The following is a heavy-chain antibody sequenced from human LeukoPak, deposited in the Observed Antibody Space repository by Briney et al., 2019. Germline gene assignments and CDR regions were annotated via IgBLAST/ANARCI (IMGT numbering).Heavy chain of an antibody. CDR3: ARVSNKSGERGTPYYYMDV. J-gene: IGHJ6*03. CDR2: IIPIFGTA. Sequence: ASVKVSCKASGGTFSSYAISWVRQAPGQGLEWMGGIIPIFGTANYAQKFQGRVTITADESTSTAYMELSSLRSEDTAVYYCARVSNKSGERGTPYYYMDVWGKGTTVTVSS. V-gene: IGHV1-69*01. D-gene: IGHD1/OR15-1a*01. CDR1: GGTFSSYA.